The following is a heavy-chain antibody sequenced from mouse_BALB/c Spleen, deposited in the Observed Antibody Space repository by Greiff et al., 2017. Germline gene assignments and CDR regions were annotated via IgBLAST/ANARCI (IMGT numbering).Heavy chain of an antibody. CDR1: GFTFSSYG. Sequence: EVKLMESGGDLVKPGGSLKLSCAASGFTFSSYGMSWVRQTPDKRLEWVATISSGGSYTYYPDSVKGRFTISRDNAKNTLYLQMSSLKSEDTAMYYCARHPLYDGYYGDYWGQGTTLTVSS. D-gene: IGHD2-3*01. J-gene: IGHJ2*01. V-gene: IGHV5-6*01. CDR3: ARHPLYDGYYGDY. CDR2: ISSGGSYT.